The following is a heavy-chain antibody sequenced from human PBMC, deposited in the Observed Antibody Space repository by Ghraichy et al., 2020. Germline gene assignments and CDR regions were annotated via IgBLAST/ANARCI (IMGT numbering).Heavy chain of an antibody. CDR1: GYTFTGYY. J-gene: IGHJ6*02. CDR2: INPNSGGT. D-gene: IGHD5-18*01. Sequence: ASVKVSCKASGYTFTGYYMHWVRQAPGQGLEWMGWINPNSGGTNYAQKFQGWVTMTRDTSISTAYMELSRLRSDDTAVYYCARASGVTAMVNSYYYYGMDVWGQGTTVTVSS. V-gene: IGHV1-2*04. CDR3: ARASGVTAMVNSYYYYGMDV.